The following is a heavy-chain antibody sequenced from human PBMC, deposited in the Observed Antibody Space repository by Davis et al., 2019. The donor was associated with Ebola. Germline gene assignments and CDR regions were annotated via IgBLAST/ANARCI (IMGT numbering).Heavy chain of an antibody. Sequence: GESLKISCAASGFTFSSYSMNWVRQAPGKGLEWVSSISSSSSYIYYADSVKGRFTISRDNAKNSLYLQMNSLRAEDTAVYYCTTDTRIVVVPAAIGYYYYGMDVWGQGTTVTVSS. CDR2: ISSSSSYI. D-gene: IGHD2-2*01. CDR3: TTDTRIVVVPAAIGYYYYGMDV. V-gene: IGHV3-21*01. CDR1: GFTFSSYS. J-gene: IGHJ6*02.